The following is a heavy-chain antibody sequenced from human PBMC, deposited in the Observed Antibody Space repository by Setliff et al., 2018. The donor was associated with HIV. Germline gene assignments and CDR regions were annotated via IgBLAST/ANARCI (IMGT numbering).Heavy chain of an antibody. J-gene: IGHJ4*02. CDR2: ISNTGRNT. CDR3: AKEVLEIAVAAS. CDR1: GFTFSNYA. D-gene: IGHD6-19*01. Sequence: SCAASGFTFSNYAMGWVRQVPGKGLEWVASISNTGRNTYYGDSVKGRFTISRDNSKNTLYLQMNSLRAEDTAVYYCAKEVLEIAVAASWGQGTLVTVSS. V-gene: IGHV3-23*01.